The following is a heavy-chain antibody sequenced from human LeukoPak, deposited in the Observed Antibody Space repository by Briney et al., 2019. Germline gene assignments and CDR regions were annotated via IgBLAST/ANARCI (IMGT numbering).Heavy chain of an antibody. CDR3: ARDRNYYDNSGYPFDP. CDR2: INPKSGGT. J-gene: IGHJ5*02. D-gene: IGHD3-22*01. V-gene: IGHV1-2*02. Sequence: ASVKVSCKAIGYTFTGYYMHWVRQAPGQGLEWMGWINPKSGGTKFAQKFEGRVTMTRDTSITTVYMELSRLRSGDTAMYYCARDRNYYDNSGYPFDPWGQGTLVTVPS. CDR1: GYTFTGYY.